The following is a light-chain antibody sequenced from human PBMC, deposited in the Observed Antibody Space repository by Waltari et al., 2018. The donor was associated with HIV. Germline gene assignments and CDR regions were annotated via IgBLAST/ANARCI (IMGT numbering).Light chain of an antibody. V-gene: IGKV3-15*01. J-gene: IGKJ2*01. CDR2: GAS. Sequence: EIVMTQSPATLSVSPGERATLSCRASQSVSSNLAWYQQKRGHAPRLLIYGASTRATGTPARFSGSGSGTDFTLTISSLQSEDFAVYYCQQDNNWPQTFGQGTKLEIK. CDR1: QSVSSN. CDR3: QQDNNWPQT.